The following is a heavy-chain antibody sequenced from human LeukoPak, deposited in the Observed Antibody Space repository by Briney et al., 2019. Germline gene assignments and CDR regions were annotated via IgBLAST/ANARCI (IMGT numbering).Heavy chain of an antibody. D-gene: IGHD5-18*01. CDR1: GRSISSDY. CDR2: IYNSGRT. CDR3: ARGRKYTSGYRVTELGLGYSDY. Sequence: PTETLSLAFSVSGRSISSDYGGWSRQPAGRGLERIGRIYNSGRTTYNPSRKSRVTMSVDTSKNQLSLKLSSVTAADTAVYSCARGRKYTSGYRVTELGLGYSDYWGQGTLVAVSS. V-gene: IGHV4-4*07. J-gene: IGHJ4*02.